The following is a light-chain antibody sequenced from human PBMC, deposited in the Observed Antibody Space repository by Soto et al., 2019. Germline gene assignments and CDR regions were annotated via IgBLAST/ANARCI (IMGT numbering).Light chain of an antibody. CDR3: QQYNNWPSRT. CDR2: GAS. Sequence: ETVLTQSPGTLSLSPGERATLSCRASQTIRSNYLAWYRQTPGQAPRLLIYGASNRATGIADRFSGSGSGTEFTLIISSLQSEDFAVYYCQQYNNWPSRTFGQGTKLEIK. V-gene: IGKV3D-15*01. J-gene: IGKJ2*01. CDR1: QTIRSN.